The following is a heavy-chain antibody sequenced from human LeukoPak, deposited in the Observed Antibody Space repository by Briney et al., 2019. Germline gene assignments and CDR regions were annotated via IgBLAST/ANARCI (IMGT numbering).Heavy chain of an antibody. CDR3: ARAATAGIFDY. Sequence: ASVKVSCKASGYTSTSYAMHWVRQAPGQRLEWMGWINAGNGNTKYSQKFQGRVTITRDTSASTAYMELSSLRSEDTAVYYCARAATAGIFDYWGQGTLVTVSS. D-gene: IGHD6-19*01. CDR2: INAGNGNT. J-gene: IGHJ4*02. CDR1: GYTSTSYA. V-gene: IGHV1-3*01.